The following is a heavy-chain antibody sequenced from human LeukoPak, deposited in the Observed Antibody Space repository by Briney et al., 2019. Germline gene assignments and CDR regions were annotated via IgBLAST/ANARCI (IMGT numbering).Heavy chain of an antibody. CDR2: IYYSGST. J-gene: IGHJ5*02. D-gene: IGHD3-22*01. V-gene: IGHV4-59*01. CDR1: GGSFSGYY. Sequence: PSETLSLTCAVYGGSFSGYYWSWIRQPPGKGLEWIGYIYYSGSTNYNPSLKSRVTISVDTWKNQLSLKLTSVTAADTAVYYCARVAWYYYDSSGYSNWFDPWGQGTLVTVSS. CDR3: ARVAWYYYDSSGYSNWFDP.